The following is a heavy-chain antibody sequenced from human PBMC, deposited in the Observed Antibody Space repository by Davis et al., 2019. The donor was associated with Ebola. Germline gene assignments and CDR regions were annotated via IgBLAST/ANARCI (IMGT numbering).Heavy chain of an antibody. CDR1: GGAFSGYY. V-gene: IGHV4-59*08. D-gene: IGHD2-15*01. CDR2: IYYSGST. Sequence: SETLSLTCAVYGGAFSGYYWSWIRQPPGKGLEWIGYIYYSGSTYYNPSLKSRVTISVDTSKNQFSLKLSSVTAADTAVYYCAGPKRVAFDYWGQGILVTVSS. CDR3: AGPKRVAFDY. J-gene: IGHJ4*02.